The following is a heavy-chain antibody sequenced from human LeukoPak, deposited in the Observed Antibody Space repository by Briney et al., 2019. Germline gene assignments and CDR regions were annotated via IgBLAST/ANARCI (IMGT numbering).Heavy chain of an antibody. CDR3: AGVGDGGYYTAPVN. CDR1: GYTFTTYY. J-gene: IGHJ4*02. D-gene: IGHD3-3*01. CDR2: INPSGGDT. V-gene: IGHV1-46*01. Sequence: GSSVKVSCKASGYTFTTYYMHWVRQAPGQGLEWMGIINPSGGDTTYAQKFQGRVTMTRDRSTSTVYMELSSLLSEDTAVYCCAGVGDGGYYTAPVNWGQGTLVTVSA.